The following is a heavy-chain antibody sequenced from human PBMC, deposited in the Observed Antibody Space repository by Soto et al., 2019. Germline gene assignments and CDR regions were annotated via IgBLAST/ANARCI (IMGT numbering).Heavy chain of an antibody. CDR1: GFTFSSYS. D-gene: IGHD1-20*01. V-gene: IGHV3-48*01. Sequence: EVQLVESGGGLVQPGGSLRLSCAASGFTFSSYSMNWVRQAPGKGLEWVSYISSSSSTIYYADSVKGRFTISRDNAKNSLYLKMNSLRAEDTAVYYCATDDNWNDLYDSDYWGQGTLVTVSS. CDR2: ISSSSSTI. CDR3: ATDDNWNDLYDSDY. J-gene: IGHJ4*02.